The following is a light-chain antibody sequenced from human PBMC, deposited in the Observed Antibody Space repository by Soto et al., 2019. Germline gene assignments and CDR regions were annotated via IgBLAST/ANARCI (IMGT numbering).Light chain of an antibody. CDR3: QEYNSRLT. V-gene: IGKV1-27*01. CDR2: AAS. Sequence: DIQMTQSPSSLSASVGDRVTITCRASQGISNYLAWYQQKPGKVPKLLIYAASTLQSGVPSRLSGSGSGRDFTLTISSLTPEDVATYYCQEYNSRLTFGGGTKVDIK. CDR1: QGISNY. J-gene: IGKJ4*01.